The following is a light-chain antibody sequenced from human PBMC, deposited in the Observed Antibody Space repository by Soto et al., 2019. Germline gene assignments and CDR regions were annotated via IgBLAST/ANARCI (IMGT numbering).Light chain of an antibody. J-gene: IGLJ1*01. CDR1: SSDVGGYNN. Sequence: QSALTQPASVSGSPGQSITISCTGTSSDVGGYNNVSWFQQHPGKAPKLMIYDVTNRPSGVSNRFSGSKSGNTASLTISGLQAENEADYYCCSYSSSSTYVFGTGTKLTVL. CDR2: DVT. CDR3: CSYSSSSTYV. V-gene: IGLV2-14*01.